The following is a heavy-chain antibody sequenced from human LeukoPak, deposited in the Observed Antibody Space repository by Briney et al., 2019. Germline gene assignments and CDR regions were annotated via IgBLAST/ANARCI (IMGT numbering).Heavy chain of an antibody. D-gene: IGHD3-10*01. CDR3: AKSRGPSYDHFFDS. CDR2: ISSDSSKI. V-gene: IGHV3-30*18. J-gene: IGHJ4*02. CDR1: GFTFSNYA. Sequence: GGSLRLSCAASGFTFSNYAMSWVRQAPGKGLEWVAVISSDSSKIYYADSVKDRFTISRDNSENAAFLQMNSLRVEDTAVYYCAKSRGPSYDHFFDSWGQGTLVTVSS.